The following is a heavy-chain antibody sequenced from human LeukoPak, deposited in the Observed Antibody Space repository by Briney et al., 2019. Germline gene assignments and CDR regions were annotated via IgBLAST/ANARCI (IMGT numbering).Heavy chain of an antibody. Sequence: SETLSLTCAVSGGSISSSSYYWGWIRQPPGKGLEWIGSIYYSGSTYYNPSLKSRVTISVDTSKNQFSLKLSSVTAADTAVYYCARGGGAPYYYGSGSYKKYYFDYWGQGTLVTVSS. CDR1: GGSISSSSYY. CDR3: ARGGGAPYYYGSGSYKKYYFDY. D-gene: IGHD3-10*01. CDR2: IYYSGST. V-gene: IGHV4-39*07. J-gene: IGHJ4*02.